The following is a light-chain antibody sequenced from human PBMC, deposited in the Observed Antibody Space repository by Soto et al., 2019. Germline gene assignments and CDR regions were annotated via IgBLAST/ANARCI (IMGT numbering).Light chain of an antibody. CDR1: QSISTY. V-gene: IGKV1-39*01. CDR2: KAS. J-gene: IGKJ4*01. Sequence: DIQMTQSPSSLSASVGDRATITCRASQSISTYLSWYQQKPGKAPNLLTPKASSLEGGVPSSFSGSGAGTEFTLNISSLQAEDFATYYCEQGYSTPQDTFGGGTKVEIK. CDR3: EQGYSTPQDT.